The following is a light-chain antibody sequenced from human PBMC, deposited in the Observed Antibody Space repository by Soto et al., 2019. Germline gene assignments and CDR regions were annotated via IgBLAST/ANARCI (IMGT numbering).Light chain of an antibody. Sequence: QAVLTQPPSASETPGQRVTISCSGGGSNIGSNTAHWYQRLPGTAPNLLIYSNNLRPPGVPDRFSGSKSGTSASLAISGLQSEDEADYYCATWDDSLNSVVFGGGTKLTVL. V-gene: IGLV1-44*01. CDR3: ATWDDSLNSVV. CDR2: SNN. J-gene: IGLJ2*01. CDR1: GSNIGSNT.